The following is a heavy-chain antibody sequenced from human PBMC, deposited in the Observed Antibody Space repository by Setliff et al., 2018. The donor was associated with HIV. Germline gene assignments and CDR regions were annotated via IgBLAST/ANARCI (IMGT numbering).Heavy chain of an antibody. CDR2: VYFTGHT. D-gene: IGHD3-10*01. Sequence: SETLSLTCTVSGGSISRYYWSWIRQSPGKGLEWIGYVYFTGHTNFNPSLKSRVTMSIDTPQNQFSLTLTSVTAADTAVYYCVRANITMVRGVTSWFDPWGQGTLVTVSS. CDR3: VRANITMVRGVTSWFDP. CDR1: GGSISRYY. V-gene: IGHV4-59*01. J-gene: IGHJ5*02.